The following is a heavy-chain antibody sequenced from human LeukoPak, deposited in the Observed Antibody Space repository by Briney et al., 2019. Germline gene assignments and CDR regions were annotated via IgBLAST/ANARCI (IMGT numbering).Heavy chain of an antibody. Sequence: PGGSLRLSCAASGFTFSSYAMSWVRQAPGKGLEWVSAISGSGGSTYYADSVKGRFTISRDNSKNTLYLQMNSLRAEDTAVYYCATDPYSNGWLGGDYFDHWGRGTLVSVSS. CDR1: GFTFSSYA. CDR3: ATDPYSNGWLGGDYFDH. D-gene: IGHD4-11*01. J-gene: IGHJ4*02. V-gene: IGHV3-23*01. CDR2: ISGSGGST.